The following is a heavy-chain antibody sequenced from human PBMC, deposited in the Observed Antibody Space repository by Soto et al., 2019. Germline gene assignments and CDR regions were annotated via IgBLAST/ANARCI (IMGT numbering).Heavy chain of an antibody. CDR3: AKEMYYDILTGYYFPN. J-gene: IGHJ4*02. CDR1: VFTFSSYG. CDR2: ISGSGGNT. Sequence: PGGSLRLSCAASVFTFSSYGMHWVRQAPGKGLEWVSVISGSGGNTYYADSVKGRFTISRDNSKNTLYLQMNSLRAEDTAVYYCAKEMYYDILTGYYFPNWGQGTLVTVSS. D-gene: IGHD3-9*01. V-gene: IGHV3-23*01.